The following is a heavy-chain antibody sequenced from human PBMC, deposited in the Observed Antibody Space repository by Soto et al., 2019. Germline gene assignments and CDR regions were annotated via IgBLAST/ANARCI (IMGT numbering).Heavy chain of an antibody. CDR2: ISYDGSST. Sequence: PGGSLRLSCAASGFTFSSYWMHWVRQAPGKGLVWVSRISYDGSSTNYADSVKGRFTISRDNARNTQYVQMNSLGAEDTGVYYCARDRLELLGHYYYGMDVWGKGTTGTVSS. D-gene: IGHD3-10*01. CDR3: ARDRLELLGHYYYGMDV. CDR1: GFTFSSYW. V-gene: IGHV3-74*01. J-gene: IGHJ6*04.